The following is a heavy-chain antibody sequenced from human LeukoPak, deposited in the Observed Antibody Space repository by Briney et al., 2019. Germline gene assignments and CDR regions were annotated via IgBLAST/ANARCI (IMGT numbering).Heavy chain of an antibody. CDR3: ATGVAVAASVDY. D-gene: IGHD6-19*01. V-gene: IGHV3-53*01. CDR2: IYSRGST. J-gene: IGHJ4*02. CDR1: GFTVSSNY. Sequence: PGGSLRLSCAASGFTVSSNYMSWVRQAPGKGLEWVSVIYSRGSTYYADSVKGRFTISRDNSKNTLYLQMNSLRAEDTAVYYCATGVAVAASVDYWGQGTLVTVSS.